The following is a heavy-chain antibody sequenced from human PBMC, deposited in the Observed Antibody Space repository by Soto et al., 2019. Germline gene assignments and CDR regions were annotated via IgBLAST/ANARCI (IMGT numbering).Heavy chain of an antibody. J-gene: IGHJ1*01. D-gene: IGHD3-22*01. V-gene: IGHV3-53*01. Sequence: EVQLVESGGGLIQPGGSLRLSCAASGFTVSSNYMSWVRQAPGKGLEWVSVIYSGGSTYYADSVKGRFTISRDNSKNKLYLQMNSLRAEDTAVYYCARDRVESGYPEYFQHWGQCTLVTVSS. CDR2: IYSGGST. CDR1: GFTVSSNY. CDR3: ARDRVESGYPEYFQH.